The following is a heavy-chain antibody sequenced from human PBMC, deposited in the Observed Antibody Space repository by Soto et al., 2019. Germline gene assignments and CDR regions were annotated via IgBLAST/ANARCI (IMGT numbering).Heavy chain of an antibody. CDR3: AGLRYYYGTQGFEP. D-gene: IGHD3-10*01. J-gene: IGHJ5*02. V-gene: IGHV4-59*08. CDR1: GGSISSYY. Sequence: TSETLSLTCXVSGGSISSYYWSWIRQPPGKGLEWIGYIYYSGSTNYNPSLKSRVTISVDTSKNQYSLKLSSVTAADTAVYYCAGLRYYYGTQGFEPWGQGTLVTVSS. CDR2: IYYSGST.